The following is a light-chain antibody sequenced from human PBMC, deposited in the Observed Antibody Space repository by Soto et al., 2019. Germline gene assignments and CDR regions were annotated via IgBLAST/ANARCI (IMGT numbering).Light chain of an antibody. Sequence: EIVMTQSPATLSVSPGERATLSCRASQSVRRYLAWYQQKPGQAPRLLIYDASTRATGIPARFSGSGSETDFTLTITSLEPEDFAVYYCQQRNNWPPITFGQGTRLEN. CDR1: QSVRRY. J-gene: IGKJ5*01. CDR2: DAS. CDR3: QQRNNWPPIT. V-gene: IGKV3-11*01.